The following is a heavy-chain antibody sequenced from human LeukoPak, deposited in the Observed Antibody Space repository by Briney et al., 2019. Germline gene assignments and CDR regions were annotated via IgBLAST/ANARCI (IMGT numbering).Heavy chain of an antibody. V-gene: IGHV3-30*18. J-gene: IGHJ3*02. D-gene: IGHD1-26*01. CDR2: ISYDGSNK. CDR1: GFTFSSYG. Sequence: GRSLRLSCAASGFTFSSYGMHWVRQAPGKGLEWVAVISYDGSNKYYADSVKGRFTISRDSSKNTLYLQMNSLRAEDTAVYYCAKEWGAGSDAFDIWGQGTMVTVSS. CDR3: AKEWGAGSDAFDI.